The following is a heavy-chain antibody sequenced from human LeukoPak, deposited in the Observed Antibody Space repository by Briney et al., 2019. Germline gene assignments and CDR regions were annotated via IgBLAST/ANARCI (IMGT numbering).Heavy chain of an antibody. CDR2: INHSGST. CDR3: ARPYCSAGNCYSNFDS. J-gene: IGHJ4*02. Sequence: PSETLSLTCAVYGGSFSNYYWSWIRQPPGKGLEWIGEINHSGSTNYNPSLKSRVTISVDTSKKQFSLKLGSVTAADTAVYYCARPYCSAGNCYSNFDSWGQGTLVTVSS. V-gene: IGHV4-34*01. D-gene: IGHD2-15*01. CDR1: GGSFSNYY.